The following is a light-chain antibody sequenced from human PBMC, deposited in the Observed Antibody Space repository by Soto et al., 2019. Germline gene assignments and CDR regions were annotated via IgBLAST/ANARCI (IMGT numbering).Light chain of an antibody. CDR2: RNN. CDR1: SSNIGSNY. J-gene: IGLJ1*01. Sequence: QLVLTQPPSASGTPGQRVTISCSGSSSNIGSNYVYWYQQLPGTAPKLLIYRNNQRPSGVPDRFSDSKSGTSASLAISGLRSEDEADYYCAAWDDSLSGSYVFGTGTKLTVL. V-gene: IGLV1-47*01. CDR3: AAWDDSLSGSYV.